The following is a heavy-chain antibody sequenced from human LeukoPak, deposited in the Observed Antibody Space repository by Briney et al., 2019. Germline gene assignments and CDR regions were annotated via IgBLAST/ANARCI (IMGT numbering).Heavy chain of an antibody. CDR3: ARDYYGSGSYYFSTYDY. CDR1: GYTFTSYY. D-gene: IGHD3-10*01. J-gene: IGHJ4*02. CDR2: INPSGGST. Sequence: GASVKVSCKASGYTFTSYYMHWVRQAPGQGLEWMGIINPSGGSTSYAQKFQGRVTMTRDTSTSTVYMELSSLRSEDTAVYYCARDYYGSGSYYFSTYDYWGQGTLVTVSS. V-gene: IGHV1-46*01.